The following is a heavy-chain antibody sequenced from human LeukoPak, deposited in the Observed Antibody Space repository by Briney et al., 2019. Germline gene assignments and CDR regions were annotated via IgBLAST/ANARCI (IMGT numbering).Heavy chain of an antibody. J-gene: IGHJ5*02. CDR3: AREYPGKYCSSTSCYESRFDP. D-gene: IGHD2-2*01. V-gene: IGHV4-61*02. CDR1: GGSISSGSYY. CDR2: IYTSGST. Sequence: PSETLSLTCTVSGGSISSGSYYWSWIRQPAGKGLEWIGRIYTSGSTNYNPSLKSRVTMSVDTSKNQFSLKLSSVTAADTAVYYCAREYPGKYCSSTSCYESRFDPWAREPWSPSPQ.